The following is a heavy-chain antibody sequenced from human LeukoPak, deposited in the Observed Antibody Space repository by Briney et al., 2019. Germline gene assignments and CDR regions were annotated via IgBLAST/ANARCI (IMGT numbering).Heavy chain of an antibody. CDR1: GFTFSNYA. D-gene: IGHD4-11*01. Sequence: PGGSLRLSCAASGFTFSNYAMSWVRRAPGKGLEWVSTIIDSDGNTYYADSVRGRFTVSRDNSKNTLYLQMNSLRAEDTAVYYCAKDYSVGSRGLDYWGQGTQVTVSS. V-gene: IGHV3-23*01. J-gene: IGHJ4*02. CDR3: AKDYSVGSRGLDY. CDR2: IIDSDGNT.